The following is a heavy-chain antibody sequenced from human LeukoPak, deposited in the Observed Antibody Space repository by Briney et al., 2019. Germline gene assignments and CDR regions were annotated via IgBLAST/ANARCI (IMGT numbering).Heavy chain of an antibody. CDR1: GYTFTGYY. Sequence: ASVKVSCKASGYTFTGYYMHWVRQAPGQGLEWMGWINPNSGGTNYAQKFQGRVTMTRDTSISTAHMELSRLRSDDTAVYYCASYCSSTSCKYHFDYWGQGTLVTVSS. V-gene: IGHV1-2*02. D-gene: IGHD2-2*01. CDR3: ASYCSSTSCKYHFDY. CDR2: INPNSGGT. J-gene: IGHJ4*02.